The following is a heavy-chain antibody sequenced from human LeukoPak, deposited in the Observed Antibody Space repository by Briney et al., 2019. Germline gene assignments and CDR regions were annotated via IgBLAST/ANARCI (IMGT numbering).Heavy chain of an antibody. CDR2: IYYSGST. CDR3: ARRSSSAGGDYFDY. J-gene: IGHJ4*02. CDR1: GGSISSSSYY. Sequence: SETLSLTCTVPGGSISSSSYYWGWIRQPPGKGLEWIGSIYYSGSTYYNPSLKSRVTISVDTSKNQFSLKLSSVTAADTAVYYCARRSSSAGGDYFDYWGQGTLVTVSP. V-gene: IGHV4-39*01. D-gene: IGHD6-6*01.